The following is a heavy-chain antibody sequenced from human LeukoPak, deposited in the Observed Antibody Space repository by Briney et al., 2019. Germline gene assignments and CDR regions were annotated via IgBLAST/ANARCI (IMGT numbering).Heavy chain of an antibody. Sequence: GESLKISCKASGYSFTSYWIDWVRQMPGKGLEWMGIIDPSDSDTRYTPSFQGQVTISADKSLTTAYLQWNSLKASGTAMYYCARQTAMGRSGDYWGQGTLVIVSS. CDR1: GYSFTSYW. V-gene: IGHV5-51*01. CDR2: IDPSDSDT. CDR3: ARQTAMGRSGDY. J-gene: IGHJ4*02. D-gene: IGHD5-18*01.